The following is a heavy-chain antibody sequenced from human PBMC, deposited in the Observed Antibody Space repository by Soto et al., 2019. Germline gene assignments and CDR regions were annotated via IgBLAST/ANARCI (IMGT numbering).Heavy chain of an antibody. V-gene: IGHV3-33*01. CDR3: AREGQEWPADAFDI. J-gene: IGHJ3*02. Sequence: QVQLVESGGGVVQPGRSLRLSCAASGFTFSSYGMHWVRQAPGKGLEWVAVIWYDGSNKYYADSVKGRFTSSRDNSKNTLYLQMNSLRAEDTAVYYWAREGQEWPADAFDIWGQGTMVTVSS. D-gene: IGHD3-3*01. CDR1: GFTFSSYG. CDR2: IWYDGSNK.